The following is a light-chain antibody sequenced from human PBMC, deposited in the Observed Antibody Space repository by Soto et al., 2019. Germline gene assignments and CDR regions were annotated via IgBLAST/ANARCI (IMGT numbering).Light chain of an antibody. CDR1: QSVLYSSNNKNY. Sequence: DIVMTPSPASMAVSLAERATINCKSSQSVLYSSNNKNYLAWYQQKPGQPPKLLIYWASTRESGVPDRFSGSGSGTDFTLTISSLQAEDFAVYYCQQYDNSPPWTLGQGTKVDIK. CDR3: QQYDNSPPWT. V-gene: IGKV4-1*01. J-gene: IGKJ1*01. CDR2: WAS.